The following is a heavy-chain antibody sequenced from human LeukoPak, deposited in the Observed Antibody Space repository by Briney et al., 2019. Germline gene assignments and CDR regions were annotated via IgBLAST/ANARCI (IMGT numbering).Heavy chain of an antibody. CDR2: IYYSGST. V-gene: IGHV4-59*12. Sequence: SETLSLTCTVSGGSISSYYWSWIRQPPGKGLEWIGYIYYSGSTNYNPSLKSRVTISVDKSKNQFSLKLSSVTAADTAVYYCARDFGGIAVAGFYYWGQGTLVTVSS. J-gene: IGHJ4*02. D-gene: IGHD6-19*01. CDR1: GGSISSYY. CDR3: ARDFGGIAVAGFYY.